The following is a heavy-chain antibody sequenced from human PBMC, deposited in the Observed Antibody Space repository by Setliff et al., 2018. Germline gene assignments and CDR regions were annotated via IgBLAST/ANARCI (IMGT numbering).Heavy chain of an antibody. V-gene: IGHV1-46*01. CDR3: ARGKDYSDGSGYPIFQH. D-gene: IGHD3-22*01. J-gene: IGHJ1*01. Sequence: ASVKVSCKTSGYSFTSHYMHWVRQAPGQGLEWMGIINPGGLTSSSTQKFEGRVTMTRDTSTSTVYMELNSLRVDDTAIYYCARGKDYSDGSGYPIFQHWGQGTPVTVSS. CDR2: INPGGLTS. CDR1: GYSFTSHY.